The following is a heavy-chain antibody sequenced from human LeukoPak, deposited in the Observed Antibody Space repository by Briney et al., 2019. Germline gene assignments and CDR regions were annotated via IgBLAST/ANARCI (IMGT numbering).Heavy chain of an antibody. CDR2: IRGSGGST. CDR3: AKRGVVIRVILVGFHKEAYYFDS. V-gene: IGHV3-23*01. D-gene: IGHD3-22*01. CDR1: GITLSNYG. Sequence: GGSLRLSCAVSGITLSNYGMSWVRQAPGKGLEWVAGIRGSGGSTNYAASVKGRFTISRDNPKNTLYLQMNSLRAEDTAVYFCAKRGVVIRVILVGFHKEAYYFDSWGQGALVTVSS. J-gene: IGHJ4*02.